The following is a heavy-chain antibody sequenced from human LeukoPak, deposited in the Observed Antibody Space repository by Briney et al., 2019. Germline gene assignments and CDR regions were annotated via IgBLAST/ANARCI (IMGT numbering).Heavy chain of an antibody. CDR2: IYPGDSDT. V-gene: IGHV5-51*01. CDR1: GYSFTSYW. J-gene: IGHJ5*02. Sequence: PGESLKISCKGSGYSFTSYWIGWVRQMPGKGLEWMGIIYPGDSDTRYSPSFQGQVTISADKSISTAYLQWSSLKASDTAMYYCARLFGGTTGLIVVVPAGGWFDPWGQGTLVTVSS. CDR3: ARLFGGTTGLIVVVPAGGWFDP. D-gene: IGHD2-2*01.